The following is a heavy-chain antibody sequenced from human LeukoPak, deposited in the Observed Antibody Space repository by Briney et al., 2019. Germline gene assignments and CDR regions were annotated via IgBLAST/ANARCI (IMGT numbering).Heavy chain of an antibody. CDR2: ISSSSSYI. V-gene: IGHV3-21*04. D-gene: IGHD4-23*01. CDR1: GFTFSSYS. Sequence: PGGSLRLSCAASGFTFSSYSMNWVRQAPGKGLEWVSSISSSSSYIYYADSVKGRFTISRDNAKNSLYLQMNSLRAEDTALYYCAKDAYGGNSGPFDYWGQGTLVTVSS. J-gene: IGHJ4*02. CDR3: AKDAYGGNSGPFDY.